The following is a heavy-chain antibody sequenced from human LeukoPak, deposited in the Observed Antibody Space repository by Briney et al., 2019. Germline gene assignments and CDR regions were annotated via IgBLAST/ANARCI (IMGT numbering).Heavy chain of an antibody. CDR1: GGSISSGGYY. Sequence: PSETLSLTCTVSGGSISSGGYYWSWIHQHPGKGLEWIGYIYYSGSTYYNPSLKSRVTISLDPSKNQFSLKLSSVTAADTAVYYCARDRGYSYGCDAFDIWGQGTMVTVSS. CDR3: ARDRGYSYGCDAFDI. V-gene: IGHV4-31*03. J-gene: IGHJ3*02. CDR2: IYYSGST. D-gene: IGHD5-18*01.